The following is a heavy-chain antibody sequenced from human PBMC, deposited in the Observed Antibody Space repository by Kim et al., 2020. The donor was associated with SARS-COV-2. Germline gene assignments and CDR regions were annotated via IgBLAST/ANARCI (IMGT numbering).Heavy chain of an antibody. Sequence: ASVKVSCKASGYTFTSYAMHWVRQAPGQRLEWMGWINAGNGNTKYSQKFQGRVTITRDTSASTAYMELSSLRSEDTAVYYCARGGVLGRIQLWQQDYYYGMDVWGQGTTVTVSS. CDR1: GYTFTSYA. J-gene: IGHJ6*02. V-gene: IGHV1-3*01. D-gene: IGHD5-18*01. CDR3: ARGGVLGRIQLWQQDYYYGMDV. CDR2: INAGNGNT.